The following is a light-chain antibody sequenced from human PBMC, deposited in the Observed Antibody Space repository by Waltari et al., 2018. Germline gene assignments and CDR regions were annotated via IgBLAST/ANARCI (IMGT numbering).Light chain of an antibody. J-gene: IGKJ1*01. CDR2: LGS. CDR3: MQSLQALWT. CDR1: QSLLHSNGHNY. V-gene: IGKV2-28*01. Sequence: DIVMTQFPVSLPVTPGEPASISCRSSQSLLHSNGHNYLDWYRQKPGQSPQLLIYLGSNRASGVPDRFSGSGAGTDFTLKISRVEAEDVGVYYCMQSLQALWTFGPGTKVEFK.